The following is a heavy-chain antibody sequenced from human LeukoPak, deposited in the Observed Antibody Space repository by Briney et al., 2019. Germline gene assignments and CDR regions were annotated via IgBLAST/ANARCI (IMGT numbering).Heavy chain of an antibody. CDR3: ARQFNSFDY. D-gene: IGHD5-24*01. Sequence: SETLSLTCSVSGVSTSAYYWTWIRQPPGRGLEWIGYVYYSGDTKCNPSLKSRVTISIDTSKNQFSLKLSSVTAADTAVYYCARQFNSFDYWGQGALVTVSP. J-gene: IGHJ4*02. V-gene: IGHV4-59*08. CDR2: VYYSGDT. CDR1: GVSTSAYY.